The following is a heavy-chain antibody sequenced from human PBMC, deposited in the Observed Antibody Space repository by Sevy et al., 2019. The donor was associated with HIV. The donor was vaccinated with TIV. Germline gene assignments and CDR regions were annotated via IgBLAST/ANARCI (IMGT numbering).Heavy chain of an antibody. CDR3: ARDGSGSYYYYGMDV. CDR2: ISSSSSTI. V-gene: IGHV3-48*02. Sequence: GWSLRLSCAASGFTFSSYAIHWVRQTPGKGLEWVSYISSSSSTIYYADSVKGRFTISRDNAKNSLYLQMNSLRDEDTAVYYCARDGSGSYYYYGMDVWGQGTTVTVSS. CDR1: GFTFSSYA. D-gene: IGHD1-26*01. J-gene: IGHJ6*02.